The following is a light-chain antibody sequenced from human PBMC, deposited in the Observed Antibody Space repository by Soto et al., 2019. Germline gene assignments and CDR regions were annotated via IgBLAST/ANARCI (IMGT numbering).Light chain of an antibody. J-gene: IGLJ1*01. CDR1: SSDVGGYNY. Sequence: QSALTQPASVSGSPGQSITISCTGTSSDVGGYNYVSWYQLHPGKAPKLIIYEVSHRPSGASNHFSGYKSGNTASLTISGLQAEDEADYYCSSYKHSRTPCVFGTGTKLTVL. CDR3: SSYKHSRTPCV. CDR2: EVS. V-gene: IGLV2-14*01.